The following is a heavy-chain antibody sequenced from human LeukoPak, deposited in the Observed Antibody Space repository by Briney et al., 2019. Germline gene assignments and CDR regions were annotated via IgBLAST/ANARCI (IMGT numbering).Heavy chain of an antibody. CDR1: GGSITSTYY. J-gene: IGHJ4*02. CDR2: MYYSGST. CDR3: ARSLASYSSGWYYFDY. Sequence: PSETLSLTCSVSGGSITSTYYWGWIRQPPGKGLEWIGSMYYSGSTYYNPSLKSRVTMSVDTSKNQFSLKLSSVTAADTAVYYCARSLASYSSGWYYFDYWGQGTLVTVSS. V-gene: IGHV4-39*01. D-gene: IGHD6-19*01.